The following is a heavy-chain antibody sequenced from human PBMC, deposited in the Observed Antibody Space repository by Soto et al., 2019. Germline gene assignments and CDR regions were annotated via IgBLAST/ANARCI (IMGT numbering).Heavy chain of an antibody. J-gene: IGHJ6*02. CDR2: IFYSGNT. CDR3: STGLDMDV. CDR1: GCSISYYY. V-gene: IGHV4-59*01. Sequence: PSETLSLTCPFAGCSISYYYGSWIRQPPGKGLEWIAYIFYSGNTNYNPSLKSRVAMSVDTSKNQFSLRLSSVTAADTAVYYCSTGLDMDVWGQGPT. D-gene: IGHD6-6*01.